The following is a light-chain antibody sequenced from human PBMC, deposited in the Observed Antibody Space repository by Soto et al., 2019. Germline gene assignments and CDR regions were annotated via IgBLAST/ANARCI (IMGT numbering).Light chain of an antibody. V-gene: IGLV1-40*01. CDR3: QSYDSSLTAYV. CDR1: SSNIGAGNA. J-gene: IGLJ1*01. Sequence: QSVLTQPPSVSGAPGQRVTISCTGSSSNIGAGNAVHWYQQLPGTAPKLLIYGDTNRPAGVPDRFSGSKSGTSASLASIGLQADDEADYYCQSYDSSLTAYVFGAGTKLTVL. CDR2: GDT.